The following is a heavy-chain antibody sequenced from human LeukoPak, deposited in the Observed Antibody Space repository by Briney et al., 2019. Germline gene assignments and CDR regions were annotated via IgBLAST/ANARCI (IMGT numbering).Heavy chain of an antibody. D-gene: IGHD3-10*01. CDR2: INPNSGGT. V-gene: IGHV1-2*04. CDR1: EYTFTGYY. Sequence: ASVKVSCKASEYTFTGYYMHSVRQAPGQRLEWMGWINPNSGGTNYAQKFQGWVTMTRDTSISTAYMELSRLRSDDTAVYYCARDGGGRITMVRGVIIGDAFDIWGQGTMVTVSS. CDR3: ARDGGGRITMVRGVIIGDAFDI. J-gene: IGHJ3*02.